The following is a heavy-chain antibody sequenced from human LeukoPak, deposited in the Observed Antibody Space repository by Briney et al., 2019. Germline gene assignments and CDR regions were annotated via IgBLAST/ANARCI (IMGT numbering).Heavy chain of an antibody. CDR3: TTGASGSYYVFEY. D-gene: IGHD1-26*01. V-gene: IGHV3-23*01. CDR1: GFTFSSYA. J-gene: IGHJ4*02. CDR2: ISGSGGST. Sequence: GGSLRLSCAASGFTFSSYAMSWVRQAPGKGLEWVSAISGSGGSTYYADSVKGRFTISRDNSKNTLYLQMNSLKTEDTAVYYCTTGASGSYYVFEYWGQGTLVTVSS.